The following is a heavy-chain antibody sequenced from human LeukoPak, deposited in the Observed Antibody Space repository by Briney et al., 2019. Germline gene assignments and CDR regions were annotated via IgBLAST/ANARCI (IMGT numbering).Heavy chain of an antibody. D-gene: IGHD3-9*01. CDR1: GYTFTGYY. CDR3: ARIGVPFDWLSNFDY. CDR2: INPNSGGT. Sequence: ASVKVSCKASGYTFTGYYMHWVRQAPGQGLEWMGWINPNSGGTNYAQKFQGRVTMTRDTSISTAYMELSRLRSDDTAVYYCARIGVPFDWLSNFDYRGQGTLVTVSS. J-gene: IGHJ4*02. V-gene: IGHV1-2*02.